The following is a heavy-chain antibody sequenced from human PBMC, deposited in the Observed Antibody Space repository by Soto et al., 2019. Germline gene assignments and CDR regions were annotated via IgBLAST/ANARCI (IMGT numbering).Heavy chain of an antibody. V-gene: IGHV4-30-4*01. D-gene: IGHD3-10*01. CDR3: ARYTLLLWFGELLKGPPELDYYGMDV. CDR1: GGSISSGDYY. J-gene: IGHJ6*02. Sequence: SETLSLTCTVSGGSISSGDYYWSWIRQPPGKGLEWIGYIYYSGSTYYNPSLKSRVTISVDTSKNQFSLKLSSVTAADTAVYYCARYTLLLWFGELLKGPPELDYYGMDVWGQGTTVTVSS. CDR2: IYYSGST.